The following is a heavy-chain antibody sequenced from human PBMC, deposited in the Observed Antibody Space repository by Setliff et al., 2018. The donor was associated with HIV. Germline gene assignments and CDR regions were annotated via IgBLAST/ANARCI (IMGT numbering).Heavy chain of an antibody. Sequence: ASVKVSCKASGYTFTSYAMHWVRQAPGQRLEWMGWINAGNGNTKYSQKFQGRVTVTRDTSASTAYMELSSLRSEDTAVYYCAMKESSVWYGDAFDVWGQGTMVTVSS. J-gene: IGHJ3*01. D-gene: IGHD6-19*01. CDR3: AMKESSVWYGDAFDV. CDR1: GYTFTSYA. CDR2: INAGNGNT. V-gene: IGHV1-3*01.